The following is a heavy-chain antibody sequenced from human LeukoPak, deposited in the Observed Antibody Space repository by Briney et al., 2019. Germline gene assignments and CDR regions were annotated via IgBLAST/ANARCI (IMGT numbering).Heavy chain of an antibody. D-gene: IGHD3-10*01. CDR1: GVSFRGYY. J-gene: IGHJ4*02. Sequence: SETLSLTCAVYGVSFRGYYWSWIRQPPGKGLEWIGEINHSGSTNYNPSLKSRVTISIDTSKNQFSLKLSSMTAADTAVYYCATTRGYWGQGTLVTVSS. CDR2: INHSGST. V-gene: IGHV4-34*01. CDR3: ATTRGY.